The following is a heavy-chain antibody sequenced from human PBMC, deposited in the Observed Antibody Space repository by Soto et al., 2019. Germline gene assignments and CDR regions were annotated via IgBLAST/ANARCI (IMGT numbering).Heavy chain of an antibody. D-gene: IGHD3-10*01. J-gene: IGHJ4*02. CDR3: AKGRGGSGSLTPRVAF. V-gene: IGHV3-23*01. Sequence: EVQLLESGGGLVQPGGSLRLSCAASGFTFNNYAMTWVRQAPGKGLEWVSAISGGGDTTSYADSVKGRFTVSRDGSKNTPYLQMSSLRAEDTALYYCAKGRGGSGSLTPRVAFWGQGTLVTVSS. CDR2: ISGGGDTT. CDR1: GFTFNNYA.